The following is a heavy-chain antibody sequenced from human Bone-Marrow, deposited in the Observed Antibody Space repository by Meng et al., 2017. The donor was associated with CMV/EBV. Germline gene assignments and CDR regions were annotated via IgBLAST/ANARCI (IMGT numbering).Heavy chain of an antibody. V-gene: IGHV3-21*04. Sequence: GGSLRLSCAASGFTFSSYSMNWVRQAPGKGLEWVSSISSSSYIYYADSVKGRFTISRDNAKNSLYLQMNSLRAEDTALYYCAREGDSSFFDYWGQGTLVTVSS. CDR1: GFTFSSYS. CDR2: ISSSSYI. D-gene: IGHD6-6*01. J-gene: IGHJ4*02. CDR3: AREGDSSFFDY.